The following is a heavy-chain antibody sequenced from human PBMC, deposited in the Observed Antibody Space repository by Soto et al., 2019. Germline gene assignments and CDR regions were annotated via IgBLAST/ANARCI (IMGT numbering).Heavy chain of an antibody. CDR3: ARGYCGGDCSHDAFDI. CDR1: GYTFTSYY. CDR2: INPSGGST. V-gene: IGHV1-46*01. D-gene: IGHD2-21*02. Sequence: QVQLVQSGAEVTKPGASVKVSCKASGYTFTSYYMHWVRQAPGQGLEWMGMINPSGGSTNYPQKFQGRVTVTSDTSTSTVYMELSSLRSEDTAVYYCARGYCGGDCSHDAFDIWGQGTLVTVSS. J-gene: IGHJ3*02.